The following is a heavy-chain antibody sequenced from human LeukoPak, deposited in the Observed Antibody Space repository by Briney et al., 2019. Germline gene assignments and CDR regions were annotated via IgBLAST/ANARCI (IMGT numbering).Heavy chain of an antibody. Sequence: SETLSLTCTVSGGSISSYYWSWIRQPPGKGLEWIGHIYYSGSTYYNPSLKSRVTISVDTSKNQFSLKLSSVTAADTAVYYCARIEQWLVGYFDYWGQGTLVTVSS. J-gene: IGHJ4*02. CDR3: ARIEQWLVGYFDY. V-gene: IGHV4-59*08. CDR1: GGSISSYY. D-gene: IGHD6-19*01. CDR2: IYYSGST.